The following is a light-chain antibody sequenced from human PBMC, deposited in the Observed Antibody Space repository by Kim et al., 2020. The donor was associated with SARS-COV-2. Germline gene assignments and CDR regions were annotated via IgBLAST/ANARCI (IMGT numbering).Light chain of an antibody. CDR1: TSNIVTKP. V-gene: IGLV1-44*01. Sequence: GQRVSFNRSGSTSNIVTKPVSGCRQLPGAAPKLLIFSNDQRPSGVPDRFSGSKSGTSASLAISGLQSEDETDFYCAGWDDSLSGYVFGAGTKVTVL. CDR3: AGWDDSLSGYV. J-gene: IGLJ1*01. CDR2: SND.